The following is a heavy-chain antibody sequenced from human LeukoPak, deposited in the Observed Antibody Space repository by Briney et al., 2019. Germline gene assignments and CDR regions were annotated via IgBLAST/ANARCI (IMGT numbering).Heavy chain of an antibody. CDR3: ARVVAAAGARPWFDP. J-gene: IGHJ5*02. CDR2: IIPILGIA. V-gene: IGHV1-69*04. CDR1: GGTFSSYA. D-gene: IGHD6-13*01. Sequence: SVKVSCKASGGTFSSYAISWVRQAPGQGLEWMGRIIPILGIANYAQKFQGRVTITADKSTSTAYMELSSLRSEDTAVYYCARVVAAAGARPWFDPWGQGTLVTVSS.